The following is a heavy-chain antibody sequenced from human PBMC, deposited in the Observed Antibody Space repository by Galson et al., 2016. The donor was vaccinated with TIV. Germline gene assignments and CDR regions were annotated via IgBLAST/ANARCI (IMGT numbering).Heavy chain of an antibody. CDR2: IYYTGTT. CDR3: ARDNANFPRALDY. J-gene: IGHJ4*02. V-gene: IGHV4-59*01. D-gene: IGHD2-8*01. CDR1: GGSISSYF. Sequence: VSGGSISSYFWSWIRQPPGKGLEWIGNIYYTGTTNSNPSLKSRVTISGDISKNQFSPKLPSVTSADTAVSYCARDNANFPRALDYWGQGTLVTVSS.